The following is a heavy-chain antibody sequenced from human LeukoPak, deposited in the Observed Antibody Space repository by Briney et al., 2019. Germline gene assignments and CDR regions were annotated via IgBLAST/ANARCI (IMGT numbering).Heavy chain of an antibody. D-gene: IGHD4-23*01. J-gene: IGHJ4*02. CDR2: ISGSGNST. CDR1: GFTFSSLA. CDR3: ARNDDYGGNGYFDY. V-gene: IGHV3-23*01. Sequence: PGGSLRLSCAASGFTFSSLAMSWVRQAPGKGLEWVSVISGSGNSTYYADSVKGRFTVSRDNSKNTLYLQMNSLRAEDTALYYCARNDDYGGNGYFDYWGQGTLVTGSS.